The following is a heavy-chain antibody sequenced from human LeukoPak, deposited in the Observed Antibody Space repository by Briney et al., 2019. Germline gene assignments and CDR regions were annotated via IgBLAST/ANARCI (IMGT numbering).Heavy chain of an antibody. CDR1: GGTFSSYA. J-gene: IGHJ4*02. D-gene: IGHD2-2*01. Sequence: GASVKVSCKASGGTFSSYAISWVRQAPGQGLEWMGGIIPIFGTANYAQKFQGRVTITADESTSTAYMELSSLRSEDTAAYYCARGRRSCSSTSCYDTFDYWGQGTLVTVSS. CDR3: ARGRRSCSSTSCYDTFDY. CDR2: IIPIFGTA. V-gene: IGHV1-69*13.